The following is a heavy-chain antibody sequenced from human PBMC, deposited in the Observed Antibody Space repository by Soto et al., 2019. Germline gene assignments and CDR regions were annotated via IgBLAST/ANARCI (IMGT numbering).Heavy chain of an antibody. V-gene: IGHV3-30-3*01. Sequence: QVQLAESGGGVVQPGRSLRLSCAASGFTFSSYAMHWVRQAPGKGLEWVAVISYDGSNKYYADSVKGRFTISRDNSKNTLYLQRNSLRAEDTAVYYCARGFYAFWSGLYGMDVWGQGTTVTVS. CDR2: ISYDGSNK. D-gene: IGHD3-3*01. J-gene: IGHJ6*02. CDR3: ARGFYAFWSGLYGMDV. CDR1: GFTFSSYA.